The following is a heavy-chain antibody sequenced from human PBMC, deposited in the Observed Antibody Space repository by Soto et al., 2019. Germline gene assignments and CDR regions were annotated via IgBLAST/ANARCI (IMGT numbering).Heavy chain of an antibody. V-gene: IGHV1-3*01. J-gene: IGHJ4*02. CDR2: INAGNGNT. D-gene: IGHD5-12*01. CDR3: AREKGLSGYDNIHY. Sequence: QVQLVQSGAEVKKPGASVKVSCKSSGYTFTSYAMHWVRQAPGQRLEWMGWINAGNGNTKYSQKFQGRVTITRNTSASTADMELCSLRSENTAVYYCAREKGLSGYDNIHYWGQGTLVTVSS. CDR1: GYTFTSYA.